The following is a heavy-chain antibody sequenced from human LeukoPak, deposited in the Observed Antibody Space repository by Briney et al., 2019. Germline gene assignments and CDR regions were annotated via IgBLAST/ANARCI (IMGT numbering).Heavy chain of an antibody. J-gene: IGHJ5*02. V-gene: IGHV3-21*01. Sequence: GGSLRLSCAAAGFTFSSYSMNCVRQAPGKGLEWVSSISSSSSYIYYADSVKGRFTISRDNATNSLYLQMNSLRAEDTAVYYCARRFFYGSGNSLDPWGQGTLVTVSS. CDR2: ISSSSSYI. CDR3: ARRFFYGSGNSLDP. D-gene: IGHD3-10*01. CDR1: GFTFSSYS.